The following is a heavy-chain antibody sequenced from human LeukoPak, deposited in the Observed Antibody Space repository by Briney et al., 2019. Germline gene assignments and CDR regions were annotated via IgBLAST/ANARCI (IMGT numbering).Heavy chain of an antibody. J-gene: IGHJ4*02. CDR1: GGSISSYS. CDR2: ISYSGNT. CDR3: ARANPYSGSYYGSFDY. D-gene: IGHD1-26*01. Sequence: SETLSLTCTVSGGSISSYSWTWIRQPPGKGLEWIGYISYSGNTNYNPSLKSRVTISVDRSKNQFSLKLSSVTAADTAVYFCARANPYSGSYYGSFDYWGQGTLVTVSS. V-gene: IGHV4-59*13.